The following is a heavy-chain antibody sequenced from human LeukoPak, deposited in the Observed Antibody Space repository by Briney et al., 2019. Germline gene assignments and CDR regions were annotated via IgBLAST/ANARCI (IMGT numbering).Heavy chain of an antibody. CDR1: GFIFSNYA. D-gene: IGHD4-17*01. Sequence: PGGSLRLSCAASGFIFSNYAMSWVRQAPGKGLEWVSAISGSGGSTYYADSVKGRFTISRDNSKNTLYLQMNSLRAEDTAVYYCAKDHNSNDYGDYADAFDIWGQGTMVTVSS. CDR2: ISGSGGST. CDR3: AKDHNSNDYGDYADAFDI. V-gene: IGHV3-23*01. J-gene: IGHJ3*02.